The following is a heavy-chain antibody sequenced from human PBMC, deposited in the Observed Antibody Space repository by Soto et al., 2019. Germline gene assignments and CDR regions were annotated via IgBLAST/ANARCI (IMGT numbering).Heavy chain of an antibody. CDR2: MTADGRTV. Sequence: GGSLRLSCITSGFTFGNYWMHWIRQTPGRGPEWVSRMTADGRTVQYANSVEGRFTVSRDNAKDTLYLQINNLRVEDTALYYCARAEVDFWGPGTLVTVSS. J-gene: IGHJ4*02. V-gene: IGHV3-74*01. CDR1: GFTFGNYW. CDR3: ARAEVDF.